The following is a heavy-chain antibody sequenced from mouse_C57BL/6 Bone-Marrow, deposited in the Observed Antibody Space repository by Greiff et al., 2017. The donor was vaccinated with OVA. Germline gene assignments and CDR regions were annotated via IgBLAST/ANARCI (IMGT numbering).Heavy chain of an antibody. J-gene: IGHJ3*01. CDR1: GYSFTGYY. D-gene: IGHD1-1*01. CDR2: INPSTGGT. CDR3: ANYYGSSPAWFAY. Sequence: EVQLQQSGPELVKPGASVKISCKASGYSFTGYYMNWVKQSPEKSLEWIGEINPSTGGTTYNQKFKAKATLTVDKSSSTAYMQLKSLTSEDSAVYYCANYYGSSPAWFAYWGQGTLVTVSA. V-gene: IGHV1-42*01.